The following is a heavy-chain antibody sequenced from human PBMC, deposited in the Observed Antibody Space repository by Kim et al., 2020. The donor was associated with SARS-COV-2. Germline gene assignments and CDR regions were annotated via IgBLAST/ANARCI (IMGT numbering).Heavy chain of an antibody. CDR2: ISGSGGST. J-gene: IGHJ6*03. CDR3: AKDLHLGFLEWLYPMDV. CDR1: GFTFSSYA. Sequence: GGSLRLSCAASGFTFSSYAMSWVRQAPGKGLEWVSAISGSGGSTYYADSVKGRFTISRDNSKNTLYLQMNSLRAEDTAVYYCAKDLHLGFLEWLYPMDVWGKGTTVTVSS. D-gene: IGHD3-3*01. V-gene: IGHV3-23*01.